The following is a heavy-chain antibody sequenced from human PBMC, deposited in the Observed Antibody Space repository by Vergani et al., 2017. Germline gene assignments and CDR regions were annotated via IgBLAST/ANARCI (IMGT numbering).Heavy chain of an antibody. CDR1: GYTFTSYG. J-gene: IGHJ4*02. CDR3: ARAVNRAAGTPLGY. D-gene: IGHD6-13*01. CDR2: ISAYNGNT. V-gene: IGHV1-18*01. Sequence: QVQLVQSGAEVKKPGASVKVSCKASGYTFTSYGISWVRQAPGQGLEWMGWISAYNGNTNYAQKFQGRVTMTRDTSISTAYMELSRLRSDDTAVYYCARAVNRAAGTPLGYWGQGTLVTVSS.